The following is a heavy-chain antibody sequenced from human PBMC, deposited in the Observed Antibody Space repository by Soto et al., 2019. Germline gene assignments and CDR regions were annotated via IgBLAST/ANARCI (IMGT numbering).Heavy chain of an antibody. Sequence: ASVKVSCKTSGYTFTSFDINWVRQATGQGLEWMGWMNPNSGNTGYAQRFQGRLTMTRDTSISTAYMELSSLTSEDTAVYYCARAYDFWRGAPWGQGTLVTVSS. CDR2: MNPNSGNT. D-gene: IGHD3-3*01. CDR3: ARAYDFWRGAP. CDR1: GYTFTSFD. J-gene: IGHJ5*02. V-gene: IGHV1-8*01.